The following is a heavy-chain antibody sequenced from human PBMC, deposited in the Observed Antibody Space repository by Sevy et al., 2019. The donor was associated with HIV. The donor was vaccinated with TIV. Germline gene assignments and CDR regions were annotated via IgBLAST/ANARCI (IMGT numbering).Heavy chain of an antibody. Sequence: GGYLRLSCSASGFTFSRYGMHWVRQAPGKGLEWVAVISYDGSNKYYADSMKGRFTISRDNSKNTLYLQMNSLRIEDTAVYYCAKIMLCGSYGSGPELWGQGTLVTVSS. V-gene: IGHV3-30*18. CDR1: GFTFSRYG. D-gene: IGHD3-10*01. CDR2: ISYDGSNK. CDR3: AKIMLCGSYGSGPEL. J-gene: IGHJ4*02.